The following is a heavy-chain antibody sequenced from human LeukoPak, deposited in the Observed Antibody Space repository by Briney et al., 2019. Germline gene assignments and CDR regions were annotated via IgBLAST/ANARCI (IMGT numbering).Heavy chain of an antibody. CDR1: GFTFIIYS. CDR3: ARAVRSGDY. CDR2: ISSSSSYI. J-gene: IGHJ4*02. V-gene: IGHV3-21*01. Sequence: GGSLRLSCAASGFTFIIYSMNWVRQAPGKGLEWVSSISSSSSYIYYADSVKGRFTTSRQNAKNSLYLQMNSMRAEDTAVYYCARAVRSGDYWGQGPLVTVSS. D-gene: IGHD1-1*01.